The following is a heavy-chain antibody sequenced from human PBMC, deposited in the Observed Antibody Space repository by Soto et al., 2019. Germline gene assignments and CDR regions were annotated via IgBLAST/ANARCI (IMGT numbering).Heavy chain of an antibody. J-gene: IGHJ4*02. V-gene: IGHV3-73*02. CDR2: VRTKTNNYAT. D-gene: IGHD3-22*01. CDR3: TSYDNSWYFYLKY. Sequence: EVQLVESGGGLVQPGSSLRLSCAASGFTFSASAIHWVRQASGKGLEWVGRVRTKTNNYATTYAASVTGRFTISRDDSRNTSFLQMSSLKTEDTAIYYCTSYDNSWYFYLKYWGQGTLVTVSS. CDR1: GFTFSASA.